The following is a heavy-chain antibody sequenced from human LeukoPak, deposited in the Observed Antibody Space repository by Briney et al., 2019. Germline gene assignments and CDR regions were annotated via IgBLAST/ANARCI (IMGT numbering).Heavy chain of an antibody. D-gene: IGHD2-21*02. V-gene: IGHV3-43*01. J-gene: IGHJ4*02. CDR2: INRRGHT. Sequence: GGSLRLSCAASGFAFDRFTIHWVRQTPGKGLEWVSLINRRGHTFYADSVKGRFTISRDNSRNSVFLQMNSLRPEDTALYHCAKEVDCPSDCLFFHSWGQGTLVTSPQ. CDR1: GFAFDRFT. CDR3: AKEVDCPSDCLFFHS.